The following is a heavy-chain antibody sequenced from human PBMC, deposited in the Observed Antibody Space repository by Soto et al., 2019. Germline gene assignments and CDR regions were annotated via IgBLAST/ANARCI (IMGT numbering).Heavy chain of an antibody. CDR1: GFTFSTNA. CDR2: ISGSGGST. CDR3: ARESAHEWLPNYYFDY. J-gene: IGHJ4*02. Sequence: EVQLLESGGGLVQPGGSLRLSCVASGFTFSTNAMNWVRQAPGKGLEWVSAISGSGGSTYYADSVKGRFTVSRDNSKNTLYLQMNSLRADDTAVYYCARESAHEWLPNYYFDYWGQGTLVTVSS. D-gene: IGHD3-3*01. V-gene: IGHV3-23*01.